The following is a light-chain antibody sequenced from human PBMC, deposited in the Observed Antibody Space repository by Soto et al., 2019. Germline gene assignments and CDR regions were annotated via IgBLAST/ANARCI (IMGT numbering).Light chain of an antibody. J-gene: IGLJ1*01. Sequence: QSVLIQPPSVSGSPGQSVTISCTGTSSDVGSYDYVSWYQQHPGTVPKPMIYNVNTQPSGVPDRFSGSKSGNTASMTISGLQAEDEADYYCCSYAGNYIYVFGTGTKVTVL. V-gene: IGLV2-11*01. CDR1: SSDVGSYDY. CDR2: NVN. CDR3: CSYAGNYIYV.